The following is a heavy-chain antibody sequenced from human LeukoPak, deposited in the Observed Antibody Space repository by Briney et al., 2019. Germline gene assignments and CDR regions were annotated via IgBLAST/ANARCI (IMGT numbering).Heavy chain of an antibody. CDR1: GGSISSFY. V-gene: IGHV4-59*01. CDR2: IYYSGSP. J-gene: IGHJ4*02. CDR3: ARGVAGPSVDY. D-gene: IGHD6-19*01. Sequence: SGTLSLTFTVSGGSISSFYWSWIRQPPGKGLEWLGYIYYSGSPTYNPSLRSRLTISVDTSKDQFSLKLSSVTAADTAVYYCARGVAGPSVDYWGQGTLVTVSS.